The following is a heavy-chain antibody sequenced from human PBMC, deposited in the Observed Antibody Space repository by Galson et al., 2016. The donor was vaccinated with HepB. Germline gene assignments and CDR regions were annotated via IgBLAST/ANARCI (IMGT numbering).Heavy chain of an antibody. CDR2: INTAKGDT. V-gene: IGHV1-3*04. Sequence: SVKVSCKASGYTFTAYAIHWVRQAPGQRLEWMAWINTAKGDTRYSQKLQGRVTLTRDTSATTASMELSSLRSEDTAVYYCARRLVGSYGNAFDIWGHGTMVTVAS. CDR1: GYTFTAYA. J-gene: IGHJ3*02. D-gene: IGHD2-8*02. CDR3: ARRLVGSYGNAFDI.